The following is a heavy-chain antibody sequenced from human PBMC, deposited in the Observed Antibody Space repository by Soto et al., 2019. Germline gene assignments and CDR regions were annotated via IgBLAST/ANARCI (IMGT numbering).Heavy chain of an antibody. CDR1: GFTFSSYS. D-gene: IGHD1-26*01. CDR3: ARDHIVGATVFDY. J-gene: IGHJ4*02. V-gene: IGHV3-21*02. CDR2: ISSSSSYI. Sequence: EVQLVESGGGLVKPGGSLRLSFAASGFTFSSYSMNWVRQAPGKGLEWVSSISSSSSYIYYADSVKGRFTISRDNAKNSLYLQTNSLRAEDTAVYYCARDHIVGATVFDYWGQGTLVTVSS.